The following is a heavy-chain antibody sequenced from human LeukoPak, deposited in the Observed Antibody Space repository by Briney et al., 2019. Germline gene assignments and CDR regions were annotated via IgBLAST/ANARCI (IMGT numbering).Heavy chain of an antibody. D-gene: IGHD3-10*01. CDR2: ISAYNGNT. CDR1: GYTFTIYG. V-gene: IGHV1-18*01. J-gene: IGHJ6*02. Sequence: ASVKVSCKASGYTFTIYGISWVRQAPGQGLEWMGWISAYNGNTNYAQKLQGRVTMTRDTSTSTVYMELSSLRSEDTAVYYCARDGTMVRGAYFNYYGMDVWGQGTTVTVSS. CDR3: ARDGTMVRGAYFNYYGMDV.